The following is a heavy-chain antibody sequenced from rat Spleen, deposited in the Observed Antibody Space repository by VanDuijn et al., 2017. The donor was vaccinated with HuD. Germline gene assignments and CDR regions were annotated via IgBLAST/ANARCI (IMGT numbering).Heavy chain of an antibody. CDR1: GFIFSDYY. J-gene: IGHJ2*01. D-gene: IGHD1-2*01. V-gene: IGHV5-29*01. CDR3: ARGFTVAVF. CDR2: INYDGTST. Sequence: EVQLVESDGGLVQPGRSLKLSCEVSGFIFSDYYMAWVRQAPTKGLEWVATINYDGTSTFYRDSVKARFTISRDNAKSTLYLRVDSLRSEDTATYYCARGFTVAVFWGQGVMVTVSA.